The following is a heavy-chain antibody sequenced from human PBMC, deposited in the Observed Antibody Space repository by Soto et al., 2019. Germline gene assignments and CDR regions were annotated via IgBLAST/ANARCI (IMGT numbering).Heavy chain of an antibody. J-gene: IGHJ6*02. D-gene: IGHD3-10*01. CDR1: GFTFSSYA. V-gene: IGHV3-23*01. Sequence: GGSLRLSCAASGFTFSSYAMSWVRQAPGKGLEWVSAISGSGGSTYYADSVKGRFTISRDNSKNTLYLQMNGLRAEDTAVYYCAKGKNAGKYYYYGMDVWGQGTTVTVSS. CDR3: AKGKNAGKYYYYGMDV. CDR2: ISGSGGST.